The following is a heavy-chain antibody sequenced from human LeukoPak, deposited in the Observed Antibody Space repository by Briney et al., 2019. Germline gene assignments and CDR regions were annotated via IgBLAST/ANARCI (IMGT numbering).Heavy chain of an antibody. J-gene: IGHJ5*02. V-gene: IGHV3-21*01. CDR3: ARDRWFDP. CDR1: GFTFSSHC. CDR2: ISSSSSYI. Sequence: GSLRPSCAASGFTFSSHCMNWVRQAPGKGLEWVSSISSSSSYIYYADSVKGRFTISRDNAKNSLYLQMNSLRAEDTAVYYCARDRWFDPWGQGTLVTVSS.